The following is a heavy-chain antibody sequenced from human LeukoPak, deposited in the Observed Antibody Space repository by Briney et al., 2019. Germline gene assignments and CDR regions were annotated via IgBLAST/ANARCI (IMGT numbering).Heavy chain of an antibody. CDR2: ISYDGSNK. J-gene: IGHJ6*02. CDR3: AREFIILTGYFRTGSMDV. V-gene: IGHV3-30*03. D-gene: IGHD3-9*01. CDR1: GFTFSSYG. Sequence: PGRSLRLSCAASGFTFSSYGMHWVRQAPGKGLEWVAVISYDGSNKYYADSVKGRFTISRDNSKNSLYLHMNSLRAEDTAVYSCAREFIILTGYFRTGSMDVWGQGTTVTVSS.